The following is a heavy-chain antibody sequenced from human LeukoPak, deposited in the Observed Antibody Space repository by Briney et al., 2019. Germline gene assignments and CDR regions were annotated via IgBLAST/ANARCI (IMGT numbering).Heavy chain of an antibody. V-gene: IGHV3-21*01. J-gene: IGHJ4*02. CDR2: IDPSSTYI. D-gene: IGHD4-17*01. CDR3: TRGSYGDYEY. CDR1: GFTFSSYT. Sequence: AGGSLRLSCAASGFTFSSYTMNWVRQAPGKGLEWVSSIDPSSTYIYYADSAKGRFTISRDNAQNSLYLQMNSLRAEDTAVYYCTRGSYGDYEYWGQGTLVTVSS.